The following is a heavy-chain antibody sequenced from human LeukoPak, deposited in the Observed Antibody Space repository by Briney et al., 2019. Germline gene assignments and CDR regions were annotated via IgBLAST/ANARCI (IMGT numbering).Heavy chain of an antibody. CDR3: ASDYYDSSGYYFD. V-gene: IGHV4-34*01. Sequence: SETLSLTCAVYGGSFSGYYWSWLRQPPGKGLEWIGEINHSGSTNYNPSLESRVTISVDTSKNQFSLKLSSVTAADTAVYYCASDYYDSSGYYFDWGQGTLVTVSS. J-gene: IGHJ4*02. CDR1: GGSFSGYY. CDR2: INHSGST. D-gene: IGHD3-22*01.